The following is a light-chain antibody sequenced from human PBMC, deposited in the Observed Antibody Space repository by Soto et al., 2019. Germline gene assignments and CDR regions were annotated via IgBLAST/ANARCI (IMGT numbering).Light chain of an antibody. CDR1: QSVSSY. CDR3: LQYESYWT. CDR2: DAS. V-gene: IGKV3-11*01. Sequence: EIVLTQSPATLSLSPGERATLSCRASQSVSSYLAWYQQKPGQAPRLLIYDASNRATGVPARFSGSGSGTEFTLTISSLQPDDFATYYCLQYESYWTFGQGTKVDIK. J-gene: IGKJ1*01.